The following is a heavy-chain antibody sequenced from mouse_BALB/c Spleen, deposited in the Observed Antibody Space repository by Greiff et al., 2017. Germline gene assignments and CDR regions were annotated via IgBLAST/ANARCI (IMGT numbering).Heavy chain of an antibody. CDR1: GFTFSSYY. CDR3: ARHREYGNYLDY. V-gene: IGHV5-6-2*01. CDR2: INSNGGST. J-gene: IGHJ2*01. Sequence: EVKVEESGGGLVKLGGSLKLSCAASGFTFSSYYMSWVRQTPEKRLELVAAINSNGGSTYYPDTVKGRFTISRDNAKNTLYLQMSSLKSEDTALYDCARHREYGNYLDYWGQGTTLTVSS. D-gene: IGHD2-1*01.